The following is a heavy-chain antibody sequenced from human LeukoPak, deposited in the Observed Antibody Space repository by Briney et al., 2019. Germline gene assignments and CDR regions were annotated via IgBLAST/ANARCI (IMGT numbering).Heavy chain of an antibody. CDR3: ARDNSLMVYDY. D-gene: IGHD2-8*01. J-gene: IGHJ4*02. CDR2: INSNNGAT. Sequence: GASVTVSCKASGYTLTDYFMHWVRQARGQGLEWMGWINSNNGATSYAQKFQGRVTMTRDTSISTAYMELSRLRSDDTAVYYCARDNSLMVYDYWGQGSLVTVSS. V-gene: IGHV1-2*02. CDR1: GYTLTDYF.